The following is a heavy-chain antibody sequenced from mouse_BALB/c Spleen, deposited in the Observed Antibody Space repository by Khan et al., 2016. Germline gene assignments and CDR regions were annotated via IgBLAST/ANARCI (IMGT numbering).Heavy chain of an antibody. J-gene: IGHJ3*01. D-gene: IGHD2-4*01. V-gene: IGHV1S81*02. CDR2: INPSNGRT. CDR1: GYTFTSYW. Sequence: QVQLQQPGAELVKPGASVKLSCKASGYTFTSYWMHWVKQRPRQGLEWIGEINPSNGRTNYNEKFKSKATLTVDKSSSTAYMQLSSLTSEDSAVYYCARGYYDYDAAWFAYWGQGTLVTVSA. CDR3: ARGYYDYDAAWFAY.